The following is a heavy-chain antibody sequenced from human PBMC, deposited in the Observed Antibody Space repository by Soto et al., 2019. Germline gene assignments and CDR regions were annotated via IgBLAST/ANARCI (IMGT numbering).Heavy chain of an antibody. CDR1: GYTFTSYG. J-gene: IGHJ6*02. V-gene: IGHV1-18*01. D-gene: IGHD2-2*01. Sequence: ASVKVSCKASGYTFTSYGISWVRQAPGQGLEWMGWISAYNGNTNYAQKLQGRVTMTTDTSTSTAYMELRSLRSDDTAVYYCARDAPAAIGYYYYGMDVWGQGTTATVSS. CDR3: ARDAPAAIGYYYYGMDV. CDR2: ISAYNGNT.